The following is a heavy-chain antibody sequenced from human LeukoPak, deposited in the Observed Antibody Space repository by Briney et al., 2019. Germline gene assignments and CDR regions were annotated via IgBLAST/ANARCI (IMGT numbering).Heavy chain of an antibody. CDR1: EFAFSSYE. CDR3: AGGLGSGWRY. J-gene: IGHJ4*02. D-gene: IGHD6-19*01. CDR2: ISNTGNTI. V-gene: IGHV3-48*03. Sequence: GGSLRLSCTTSEFAFSSYEMNWIRQAPGKGLEWVSYISNTGNTIYYADSVKRRFTISRDNAKNSLYLQMNSLRVEDTALYYCAGGLGSGWRYWGQGTLVTVSS.